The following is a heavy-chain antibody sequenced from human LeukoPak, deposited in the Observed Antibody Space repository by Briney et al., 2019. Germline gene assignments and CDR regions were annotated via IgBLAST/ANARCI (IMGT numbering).Heavy chain of an antibody. V-gene: IGHV1-8*01. Sequence: ASVKVSCKASGYTFTSYDINWVRQATGQGLEWMGWMNPNSGNTGYAQKFQGRVTMTRNTSISTAYMDLISLRSDDTAVYYCARDYYDSSGPIDYWGQGTLVTVSS. J-gene: IGHJ4*02. D-gene: IGHD3-22*01. CDR1: GYTFTSYD. CDR2: MNPNSGNT. CDR3: ARDYYDSSGPIDY.